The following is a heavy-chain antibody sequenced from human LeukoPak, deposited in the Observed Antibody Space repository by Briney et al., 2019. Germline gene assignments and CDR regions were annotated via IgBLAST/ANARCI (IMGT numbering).Heavy chain of an antibody. D-gene: IGHD5/OR15-5a*01. CDR2: IRSKANNYAT. V-gene: IGHV3-73*01. CDR1: GFTFSASA. J-gene: IGHJ4*02. Sequence: GGFLRLSCAASGFTFSASAMHWVRQASGKGLEWVGRIRSKANNYATAYAASVEGRFTISRDDSKNTAYLQMNILKTEDTAVYYCTPGVSVSGYWGQGTLVTVSS. CDR3: TPGVSVSGY.